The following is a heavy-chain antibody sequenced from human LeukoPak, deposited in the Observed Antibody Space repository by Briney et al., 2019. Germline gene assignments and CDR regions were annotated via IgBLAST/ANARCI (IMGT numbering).Heavy chain of an antibody. CDR2: ISWNSGSI. CDR3: AKGMRYNWNYYNY. CDR1: GFTFDDYA. J-gene: IGHJ4*02. D-gene: IGHD1-7*01. Sequence: SGGSLRLSCAASGFTFDDYAMHWDRQAPGKGLEWVSGISWNSGSIGYADSVKGRFTISRDNAKNSLYLQMNSLRAEDTALYYCAKGMRYNWNYYNYWGQGTLVTVSS. V-gene: IGHV3-9*01.